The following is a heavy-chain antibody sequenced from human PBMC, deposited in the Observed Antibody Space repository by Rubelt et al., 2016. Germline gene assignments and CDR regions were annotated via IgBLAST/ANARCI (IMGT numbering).Heavy chain of an antibody. J-gene: IGHJ5*02. CDR2: FDPEDGET. D-gene: IGHD6-13*01. CDR3: ARNHYSSSWYLNP. Sequence: QVQLVQSGAEVKKPGASVKVSCKVSGYTLTELSMHWVRQAPGKGLEWMGGFDPEDGETIYAQKFQGRVTMTRDTSTSTVYMELSSLRSEDTAVYYCARNHYSSSWYLNPWGQGTLVTVSS. CDR1: GYTLTELS. V-gene: IGHV1-24*01.